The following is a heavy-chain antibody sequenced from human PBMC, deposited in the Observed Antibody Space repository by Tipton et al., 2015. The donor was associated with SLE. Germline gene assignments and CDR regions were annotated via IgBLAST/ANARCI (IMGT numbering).Heavy chain of an antibody. CDR3: ARGPYYDFWSGYPYAFGI. J-gene: IGHJ3*02. CDR1: GGSFSGYY. CDR2: INHSGST. D-gene: IGHD3-3*01. V-gene: IGHV4-34*01. Sequence: LRLSCAVYGGSFSGYYWSWIRQPPGKGLEWIGEINHSGSTNYNPSLKSRVTISVDTSKNQFSLKLSSVTAADTAVYYCARGPYYDFWSGYPYAFGIWGQGTMVTVSS.